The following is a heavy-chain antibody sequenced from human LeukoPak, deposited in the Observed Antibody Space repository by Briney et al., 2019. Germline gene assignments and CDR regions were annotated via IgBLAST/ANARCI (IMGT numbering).Heavy chain of an antibody. V-gene: IGHV3-49*04. CDR3: TRAVGNHYYMDV. CDR2: IRSKAYGGTT. D-gene: IGHD1-14*01. J-gene: IGHJ6*03. CDR1: GFTFGDYA. Sequence: PGGSLRLSCTASGFTFGDYAMSWVRQAPGKGLEWVGFIRSKAYGGTTEYAASVKDRFTISREDSKSIAYLQMNSLKTEDTAVYYCTRAVGNHYYMDVWGKGTTVTISS.